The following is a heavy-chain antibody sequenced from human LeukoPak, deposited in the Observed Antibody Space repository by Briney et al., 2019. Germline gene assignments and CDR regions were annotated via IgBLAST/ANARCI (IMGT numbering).Heavy chain of an antibody. J-gene: IGHJ4*02. CDR2: IRRKANSYAK. Sequence: XRIRRKANSYAKAYAASVKGNLTSSRDDSKNTAYLQMNSLKTEDTAVYYCTSRGGNFYFDYWGQGTLVTVSS. CDR3: TSRGGNFYFDY. V-gene: IGHV3-73*01. D-gene: IGHD3-16*01.